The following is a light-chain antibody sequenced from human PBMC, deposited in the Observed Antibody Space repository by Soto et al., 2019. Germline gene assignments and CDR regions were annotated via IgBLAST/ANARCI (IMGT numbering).Light chain of an antibody. Sequence: QSALTQPPSASGTPGQRVTISCSGSSPNIGSNTVNWYQQLPGTAPKLLIYSNNQRPSGVPDRFSGSKSGTSASLAIRGLQSEDEADYYCAAWDDSLTGYVFGTGTKVTAL. CDR1: SPNIGSNT. CDR3: AAWDDSLTGYV. CDR2: SNN. V-gene: IGLV1-44*01. J-gene: IGLJ1*01.